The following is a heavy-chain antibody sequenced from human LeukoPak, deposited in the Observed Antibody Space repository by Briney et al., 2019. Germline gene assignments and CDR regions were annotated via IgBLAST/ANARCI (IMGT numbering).Heavy chain of an antibody. CDR3: ARGIVGATY. Sequence: SETLSLTCAVYGGSFSGYYWSWIRQPPGKGLEWIGEINHSGSTNYNPSLKSRVTISVDTSKNQFSLKLSSVTAADTAVYYCARGIVGATYWGQGTLVTVSS. CDR1: GGSFSGYY. D-gene: IGHD1-26*01. V-gene: IGHV4-34*01. J-gene: IGHJ4*02. CDR2: INHSGST.